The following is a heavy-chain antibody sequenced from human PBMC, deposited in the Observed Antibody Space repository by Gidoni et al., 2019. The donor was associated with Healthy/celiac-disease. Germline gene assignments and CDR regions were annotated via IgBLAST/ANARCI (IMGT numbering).Heavy chain of an antibody. V-gene: IGHV3-23*01. Sequence: EVQLLESGGGLVQPGGSLSLSCAASGFPFSSYAMSWVRQAPGKGLEWVSAISGSGGSTYYADSVKGRFTISRDNSKNTLYLQMNSLRAEDTAVYYCAKEPLGVGLDSSSDFDYWGQGTLVTVSS. CDR3: AKEPLGVGLDSSSDFDY. CDR2: ISGSGGST. D-gene: IGHD6-6*01. CDR1: GFPFSSYA. J-gene: IGHJ4*02.